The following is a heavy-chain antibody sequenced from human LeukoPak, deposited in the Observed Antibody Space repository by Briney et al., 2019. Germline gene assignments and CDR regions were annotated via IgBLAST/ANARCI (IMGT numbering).Heavy chain of an antibody. CDR3: ATDKGLGGSYTLDAFDI. J-gene: IGHJ3*02. CDR2: MNPNSGNT. D-gene: IGHD1-26*01. Sequence: ASVKVSCKASGYTFTSYDINWVRQATGQGLEWMGWMNPNSGNTGYAQKFQGRVTMTEDTSTDTAYMELSSLRSEDTAVYYCATDKGLGGSYTLDAFDIWGQGTMVTVSS. CDR1: GYTFTSYD. V-gene: IGHV1-8*01.